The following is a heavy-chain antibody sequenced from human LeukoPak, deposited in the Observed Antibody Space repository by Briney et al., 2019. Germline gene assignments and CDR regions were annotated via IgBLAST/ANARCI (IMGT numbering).Heavy chain of an antibody. D-gene: IGHD2-2*01. CDR3: TTGAPRRGCSSTSCRYYYSYYMDV. V-gene: IGHV3-15*01. Sequence: GGALRLSCAASGVTFSNAWMSWGRQAPGKGLEWVGRIKSKTDGGTTDYAAPVKGRFTISREDSKNTLYLQINSLKTEDTAVYYCTTGAPRRGCSSTSCRYYYSYYMDVWGKGTTVTISS. CDR1: GVTFSNAW. CDR2: IKSKTDGGTT. J-gene: IGHJ6*03.